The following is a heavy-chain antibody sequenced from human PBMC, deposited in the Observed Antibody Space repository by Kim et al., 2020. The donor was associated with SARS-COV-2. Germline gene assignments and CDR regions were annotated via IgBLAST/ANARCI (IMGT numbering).Heavy chain of an antibody. D-gene: IGHD5-12*01. V-gene: IGHV4-34*01. Sequence: SETLSLTCAVYGGSFSGYYWSWIRQPPGKGLEWIGEINHSGSTNYNPSLKSRVTISVDTSKNQFSLKLSSVTAADTAVYYCARGCRDGYNYFIIRGYGMDVWGQGTTVTVSS. CDR1: GGSFSGYY. CDR2: INHSGST. CDR3: ARGCRDGYNYFIIRGYGMDV. J-gene: IGHJ6*02.